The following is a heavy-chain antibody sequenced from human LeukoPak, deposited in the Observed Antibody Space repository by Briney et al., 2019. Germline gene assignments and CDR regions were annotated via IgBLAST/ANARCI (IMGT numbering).Heavy chain of an antibody. CDR3: ARDKQSGSYSTPYDY. CDR1: GYTFTNYG. CDR2: ISIDNGNM. D-gene: IGHD1-26*01. V-gene: IGHV1-18*01. J-gene: IGHJ4*02. Sequence: ASVKVSCKASGYTFTNYGISWVRQAPGQGLEWMGWISIDNGNMYYAQKLQGRVTMTTDTSTSAAYMELRSLRSDDTAVYYCARDKQSGSYSTPYDYWGQGTLVTVSS.